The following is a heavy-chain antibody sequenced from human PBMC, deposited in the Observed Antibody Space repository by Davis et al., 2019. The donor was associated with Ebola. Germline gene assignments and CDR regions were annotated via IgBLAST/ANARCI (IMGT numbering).Heavy chain of an antibody. V-gene: IGHV1-3*01. J-gene: IGHJ4*02. CDR1: GYILTSYI. Sequence: ASVTVSCKASGYILTSYIIHWVRQAPGQRLEWMGWVNADNGNRNYSQKFQDRVTMTTDTSTSTAYMELRSLRSDDTAVYYCARDPSSITIFGVVPEGYFDYWDQGTLVTVSS. CDR3: ARDPSSITIFGVVPEGYFDY. CDR2: VNADNGNR. D-gene: IGHD3-3*01.